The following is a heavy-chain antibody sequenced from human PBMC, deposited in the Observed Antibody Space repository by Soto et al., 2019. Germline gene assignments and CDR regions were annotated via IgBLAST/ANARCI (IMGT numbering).Heavy chain of an antibody. J-gene: IGHJ4*02. CDR2: IGPDGSNI. CDR3: VRDNNWSFDY. D-gene: IGHD1-1*01. V-gene: IGHV3-74*01. Sequence: LXLSCASSGFIFSRHLMHWFRQAPGKGLVGVSHIGPDGSNIWEADSVQGRFTISRDNARNRLYLQMNSLRDEDTAIYYCVRDNNWSFDYWGQGILVTVSS. CDR1: GFIFSRHL.